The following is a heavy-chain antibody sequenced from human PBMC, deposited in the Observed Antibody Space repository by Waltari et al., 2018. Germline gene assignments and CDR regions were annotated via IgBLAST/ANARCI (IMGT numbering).Heavy chain of an antibody. CDR3: AKGQGGFDY. D-gene: IGHD3-16*01. CDR2: IYSGGST. CDR1: GFTFSSYG. V-gene: IGHV3-23*03. J-gene: IGHJ4*02. Sequence: EVQLLESGGGLVQPGGSLRLSCAASGFTFSSYGMSWVRQAPGKGLEWVSVIYSGGSTYYADAVKGRFTISRDNSKNTLYLQMNSLKTEDTAVYYCAKGQGGFDYWGQGTLVTVSS.